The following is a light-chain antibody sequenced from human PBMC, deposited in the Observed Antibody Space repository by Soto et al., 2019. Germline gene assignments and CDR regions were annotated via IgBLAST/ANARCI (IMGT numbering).Light chain of an antibody. CDR1: SSDVGSYNF. CDR3: CSYAGSSTFEV. CDR2: EGS. V-gene: IGLV2-23*03. Sequence: QSVLTQPASVSGSPGQSITISCTGTSSDVGSYNFVSWYQQHPGKAPKLMIYEGSKRPSGVSNRFSGSKSGNTASLTISGLPAEDEAAYYCCSYAGSSTFEVFGGGTQLTVL. J-gene: IGLJ3*02.